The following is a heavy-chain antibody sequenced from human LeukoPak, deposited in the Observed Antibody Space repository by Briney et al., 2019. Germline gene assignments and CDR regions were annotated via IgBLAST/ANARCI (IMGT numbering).Heavy chain of an antibody. V-gene: IGHV1-69*13. D-gene: IGHD5-24*01. Sequence: ASVTVSCTASGGTFSSYAISWVRQAPGQGLEWMGGIIPILGTANYAQKFQGRVTITADESTSTAYMELSSLRSEDTAVYYCARDRRDGYNSVHFDYWGQGTLVTVSS. CDR2: IIPILGTA. CDR3: ARDRRDGYNSVHFDY. J-gene: IGHJ4*02. CDR1: GGTFSSYA.